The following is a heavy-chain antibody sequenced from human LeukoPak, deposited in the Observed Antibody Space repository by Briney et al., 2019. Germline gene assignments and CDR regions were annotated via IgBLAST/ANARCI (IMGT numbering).Heavy chain of an antibody. Sequence: SETLSLTCTVSGGSISSYYWSWIRQPAGKGLEWIGRIYSSGSVNYNPSLKSRVTISMDTSKDQFSLKLTSVTAADTAVYYCARDPLAALGNWFDPWGQGILVTVSS. D-gene: IGHD6-13*01. CDR2: IYSSGSV. CDR1: GGSISSYY. V-gene: IGHV4-4*07. J-gene: IGHJ5*02. CDR3: ARDPLAALGNWFDP.